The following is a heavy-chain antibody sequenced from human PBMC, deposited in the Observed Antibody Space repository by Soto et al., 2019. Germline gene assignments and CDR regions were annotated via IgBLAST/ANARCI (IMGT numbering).Heavy chain of an antibody. J-gene: IGHJ4*02. CDR3: ARQVVPAAIRTWYLWQEYYFDY. V-gene: IGHV5-51*01. CDR1: GYSFTSYW. Sequence: GESLKISCKGSGYSFTSYWIGWVRQMPGKGLEWMGIIYPGDSDTRYSPSFQGQVTISADKSISTAYLQWSSLKASDTAMYYCARQVVPAAIRTWYLWQEYYFDYWGKGTLVTLS. CDR2: IYPGDSDT. D-gene: IGHD2-2*02.